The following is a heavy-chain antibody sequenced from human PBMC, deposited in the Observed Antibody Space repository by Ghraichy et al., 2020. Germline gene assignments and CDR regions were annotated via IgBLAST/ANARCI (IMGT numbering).Heavy chain of an antibody. CDR3: VRDYRAMAN. J-gene: IGHJ1*01. CDR2: INNDGTT. V-gene: IGHV3-74*01. Sequence: AGSLRLSCAASGFTFSNDWMHWVRQAPGKGLVWVSRINNDGTTYYLDSVRGRFTISRDNAKSTLFLQMNSLRAEDTGLYYCVRDYRAMANWGQGTQVTVSS. CDR1: GFTFSNDW. D-gene: IGHD5-18*01.